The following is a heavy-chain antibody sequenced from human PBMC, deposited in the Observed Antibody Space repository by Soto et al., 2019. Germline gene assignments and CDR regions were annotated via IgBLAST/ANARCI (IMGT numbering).Heavy chain of an antibody. V-gene: IGHV1-69*13. D-gene: IGHD1-20*01. CDR3: ARNRITGFRYRYSYYGMDV. Sequence: SVKVSCKASGGTFSSYDISWVRQAPGQGLEWMGGIIPIFGTANYAQKFQGRVTITADESTSTAYMELSRLRSEDTAVYYCARNRITGFRYRYSYYGMDVWGPGTTVTVSS. CDR1: GGTFSSYD. J-gene: IGHJ6*02. CDR2: IIPIFGTA.